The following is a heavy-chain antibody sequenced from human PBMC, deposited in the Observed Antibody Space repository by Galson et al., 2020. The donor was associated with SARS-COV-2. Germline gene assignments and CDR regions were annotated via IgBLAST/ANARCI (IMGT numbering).Heavy chain of an antibody. CDR3: ARDLSDGYARHYYYMDV. D-gene: IGHD5-12*01. CDR2: ISYDGSTK. J-gene: IGHJ6*03. Sequence: GESLKISCAASGFTFSSYAMHWVRQAPGKGLEWVAVISYDGSTKYYADSVKGRFTISRDNSKNTLYLQMNSLRAEDTAVYYCARDLSDGYARHYYYMDVWGKGTTVTISS. V-gene: IGHV3-30*04. CDR1: GFTFSSYA.